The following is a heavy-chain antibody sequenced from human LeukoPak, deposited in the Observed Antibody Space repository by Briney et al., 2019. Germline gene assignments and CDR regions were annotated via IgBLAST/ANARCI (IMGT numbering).Heavy chain of an antibody. J-gene: IGHJ6*03. Sequence: SETLSLTCPVSGGSISSSSYYWGWLRQPPGKGLEWLGSIYYSGSTYYNPSLKSRVTISVDTSKNQFSLKLSSVTAADTAVYYCARFVPYYYYYMDVWGKGTTVTVSS. CDR3: ARFVPYYYYYMDV. V-gene: IGHV4-39*07. D-gene: IGHD2-8*01. CDR1: GGSISSSSYY. CDR2: IYYSGST.